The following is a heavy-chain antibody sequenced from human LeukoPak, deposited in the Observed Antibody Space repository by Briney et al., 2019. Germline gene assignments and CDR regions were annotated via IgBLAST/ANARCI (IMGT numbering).Heavy chain of an antibody. CDR2: ISDSGST. J-gene: IGHJ4*02. Sequence: SETLSLTRSVSGGSISSYYWSWLRQPAGRGLEWIGRISDSGSTNYNPSLRSRVTMSVDTSKSQLSLKLTSVTAADTAVYYCASGSGWQVDYWGQGILVTVSS. CDR3: ASGSGWQVDY. D-gene: IGHD6-19*01. V-gene: IGHV4-4*07. CDR1: GGSISSYY.